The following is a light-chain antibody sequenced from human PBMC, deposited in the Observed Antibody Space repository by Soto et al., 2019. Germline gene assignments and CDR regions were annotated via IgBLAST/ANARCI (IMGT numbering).Light chain of an antibody. CDR1: SSNIGSNT. Sequence: QSVLTQPPSASGTPGQRVTISCSGSSSNIGSNTVNWYQQLPGTAPKLLIYSNNQRPSGVPDRFSGSKSGTSASLAISGLQSEDEDDYYCAAWDDSLNGPGVVFGGGTKLTVL. J-gene: IGLJ2*01. CDR2: SNN. V-gene: IGLV1-44*01. CDR3: AAWDDSLNGPGVV.